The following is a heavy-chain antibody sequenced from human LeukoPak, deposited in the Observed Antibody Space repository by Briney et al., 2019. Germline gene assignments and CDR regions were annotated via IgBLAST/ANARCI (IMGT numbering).Heavy chain of an antibody. Sequence: SGTLSLTCAVYGGSFSGYYWSWIRQPPGKGLEWIGEINHSGSTNYNPSLKSRVTISVDTSKNQFSLKLSSVTAADTAEYYSARGWTSGWYGANFDYWGQGTLVTVPS. CDR3: ARGWTSGWYGANFDY. V-gene: IGHV4-34*01. CDR2: INHSGST. J-gene: IGHJ4*02. CDR1: GGSFSGYY. D-gene: IGHD6-19*01.